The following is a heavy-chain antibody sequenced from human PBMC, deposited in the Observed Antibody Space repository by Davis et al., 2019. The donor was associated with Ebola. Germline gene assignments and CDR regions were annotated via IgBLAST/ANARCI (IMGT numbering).Heavy chain of an antibody. J-gene: IGHJ6*02. CDR1: GFTFSSYW. CDR3: ARIWLYGMDV. D-gene: IGHD6-19*01. V-gene: IGHV3-7*03. Sequence: PGGSLRLSCAASGFTFSSYWMSWVRQAPGKGLEWVANIKQDGSEKYYVDSVKGRFTISRHNSKNTLYLQMNSLRAEDTAVYYCARIWLYGMDVWGQGTTVTVSS. CDR2: IKQDGSEK.